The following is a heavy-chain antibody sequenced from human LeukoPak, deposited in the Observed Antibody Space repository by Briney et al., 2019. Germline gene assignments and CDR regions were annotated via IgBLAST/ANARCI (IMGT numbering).Heavy chain of an antibody. CDR2: ISSSSSYI. J-gene: IGHJ3*02. Sequence: GGSLRLSCAASGFTFSNYSMNWVRQAPGKGLEWVSSISSSSSYIYYADSVKGRFTISRDNAKNSLYLQMNSLRAEDTAVYYCARDYYYDSSGYYFGPDAFDIWGQGTMVTVSS. V-gene: IGHV3-21*01. D-gene: IGHD3-22*01. CDR3: ARDYYYDSSGYYFGPDAFDI. CDR1: GFTFSNYS.